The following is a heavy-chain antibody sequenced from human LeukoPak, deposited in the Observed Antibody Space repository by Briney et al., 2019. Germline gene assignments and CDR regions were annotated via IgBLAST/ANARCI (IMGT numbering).Heavy chain of an antibody. CDR2: FYHNKRT. D-gene: IGHD1-26*01. CDR1: GGSFSGYY. J-gene: IGHJ4*02. V-gene: IGHV4-34*01. CDR3: AREGVGATRGYY. Sequence: SETLSLTCAVYGGSFSGYYWTLIRQPPGKGLEWIGSFYHNKRTYYTWCLGSRVTISVDTSTNQFSLELSSVTAADTAVYYCAREGVGATRGYYWGQGTLVTVSS.